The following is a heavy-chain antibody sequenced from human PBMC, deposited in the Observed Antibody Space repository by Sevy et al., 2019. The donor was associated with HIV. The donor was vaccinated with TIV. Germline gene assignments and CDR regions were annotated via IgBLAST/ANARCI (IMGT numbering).Heavy chain of an antibody. J-gene: IGHJ2*01. CDR1: GGSISSSYYY. V-gene: IGHV4-39*01. CDR3: ARHRPPWELAWWYFDL. Sequence: SETLSLTCTVSGGSISSSYYYWGWLRQPPGKGLEWIDSFYYSRSTYYNPSLKSRVTISVDTSKNQFSLNLSSVTAADTAVYYCARHRPPWELAWWYFDLWGRGTLVTVSS. D-gene: IGHD1-26*01. CDR2: FYYSRST.